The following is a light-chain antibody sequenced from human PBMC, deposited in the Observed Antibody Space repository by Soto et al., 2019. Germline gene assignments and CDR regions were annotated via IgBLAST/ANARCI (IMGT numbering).Light chain of an antibody. CDR2: EVI. CDR3: SSYTSSITVV. V-gene: IGLV2-14*01. CDR1: SSDVGGYNS. Sequence: QSALTQPASVSGSLGQSITISCTGTSSDVGGYNSVSWYQHHPGKVPKLMIYEVINRPSGVSNRFSGSKSGNTASLTISGLQPEDEADYYCSSYTSSITVVFGGGTKLT. J-gene: IGLJ2*01.